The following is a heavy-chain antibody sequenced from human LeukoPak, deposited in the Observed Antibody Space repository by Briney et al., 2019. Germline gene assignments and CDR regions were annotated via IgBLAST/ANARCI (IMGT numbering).Heavy chain of an antibody. CDR1: GFAFSSFA. D-gene: IGHD3-10*01. CDR2: SSGSSDTI. V-gene: IGHV3-48*01. CDR3: ARDHYYGSELDY. Sequence: GGSLRLSCAASGFAFSSFAMGWVRQSPGKGLEWISYSSGSSDTIYYADSVKGRFTISRDNAKNSLYLHMNSLRAEGTAVYYCARDHYYGSELDYWGQGTLVTVSS. J-gene: IGHJ4*02.